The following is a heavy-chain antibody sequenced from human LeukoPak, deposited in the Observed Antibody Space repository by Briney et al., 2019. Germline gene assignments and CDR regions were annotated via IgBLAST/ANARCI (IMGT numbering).Heavy chain of an antibody. CDR2: IYYSGST. D-gene: IGHD2-2*01. CDR1: GGSLCVYK. J-gene: IGHJ5*02. CDR3: AVYCSAVLPAATNSFDP. Sequence: SETLSLTCIDPGGSLCVYKKRSVSQPPGKGLEWIGYIYYSGSTNYNPSLKSRVTISVDTSKNQSSLKLSSVTAADTAVYYCAVYCSAVLPAATNSFDPWGQGTLVTVSS. V-gene: IGHV4-59*08.